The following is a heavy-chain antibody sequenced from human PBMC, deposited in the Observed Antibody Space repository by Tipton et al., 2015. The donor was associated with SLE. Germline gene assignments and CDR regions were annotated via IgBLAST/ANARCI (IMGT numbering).Heavy chain of an antibody. CDR2: INHSGST. Sequence: GLVKPSETLSLTCAVYGGSFSGHYWSWIRQPPGKGLEWIGEINHSGSTNYNPSLKSRVTISVDTSKNQFSLNLSSVTAADSAVYYCARGRLVFPFDYWGQGTLVTASS. V-gene: IGHV4-34*01. J-gene: IGHJ4*02. CDR1: GGSFSGHY. D-gene: IGHD6-19*01. CDR3: ARGRLVFPFDY.